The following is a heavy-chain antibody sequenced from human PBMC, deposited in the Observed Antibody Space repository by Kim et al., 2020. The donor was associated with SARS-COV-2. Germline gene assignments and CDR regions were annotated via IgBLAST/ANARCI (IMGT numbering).Heavy chain of an antibody. V-gene: IGHV4-59*08. D-gene: IGHD5-18*01. CDR1: AGSLSTYY. CDR2: ISFSGST. CDR3: ARGGETAKELDFDF. J-gene: IGHJ4*02. Sequence: SETLSLTCTVSAGSLSTYYWSWIRQPPGKGLEWIGYISFSGSTNSNPSLRSRVTMSVDTSKNQFSLRLSSVAAADTAVYYCARGGETAKELDFDFWGQGTLVTVSS.